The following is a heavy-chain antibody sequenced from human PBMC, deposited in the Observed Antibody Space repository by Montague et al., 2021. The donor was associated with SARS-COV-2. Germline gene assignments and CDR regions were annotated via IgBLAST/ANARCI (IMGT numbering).Heavy chain of an antibody. D-gene: IGHD2-15*01. V-gene: IGHV4-59*01. J-gene: IGHJ4*02. CDR3: ASPGGYCIGGSCYYGY. Sequence: SETLSLTCTVSGGSISTYYCSWIRQRPRQGLELIGYINYSGSTNYYSYLKSRVTISIDTSKYQFYLELSFVTAADMAVYYCASPGGYCIGGSCYYGYWGQGTLVTVSS. CDR2: INYSGST. CDR1: GGSISTYY.